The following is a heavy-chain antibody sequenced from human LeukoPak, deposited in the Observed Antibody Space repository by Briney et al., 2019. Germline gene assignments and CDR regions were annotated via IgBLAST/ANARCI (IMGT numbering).Heavy chain of an antibody. V-gene: IGHV4-31*03. D-gene: IGHD2-2*01. CDR2: IYHSGST. J-gene: IGHJ4*02. CDR3: ARVLAYCSSTSCHDY. CDR1: GGSVTSGGHY. Sequence: ASETLSLTCTVSGGSVTSGGHYWSWIRQYPGRGLDWLGNIYHSGSTYYNPSLKSRVTISVDTSTNQFSLKLSSVSATDTAVYYCARVLAYCSSTSCHDYWGQGTLVTVYS.